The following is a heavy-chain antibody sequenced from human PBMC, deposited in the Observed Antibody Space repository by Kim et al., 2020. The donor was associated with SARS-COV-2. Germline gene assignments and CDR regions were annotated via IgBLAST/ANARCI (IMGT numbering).Heavy chain of an antibody. Sequence: SETLSLTCAVHGGSLSGSSWSWIRQPPGKGLEWIGESNHNGGTNYNPSLKGRVSISVDTTKNQSSVKLTSVTAADTAVYYCARLGGNTQMGYHCFDPWVRGNLVTVPT. CDR2: SNHNGGT. J-gene: IGHJ5*02. D-gene: IGHD1-26*01. CDR3: ARLGGNTQMGYHCFDP. V-gene: IGHV4-34*01. CDR1: GGSLSGSS.